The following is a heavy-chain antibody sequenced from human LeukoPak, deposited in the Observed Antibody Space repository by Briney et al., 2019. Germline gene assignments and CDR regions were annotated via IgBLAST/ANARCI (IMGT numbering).Heavy chain of an antibody. Sequence: GGSLRLSCAASGFTFGDYNMNWVRQAPGKGLEWVSYITDSGNTIHYADSVKGRFTISRDNAKSSLYLQMNSLRAEDTAVYYCARSIGLTGGGVDVWGQGTTVTVSS. CDR3: ARSIGLTGGGVDV. CDR1: GFTFGDYN. J-gene: IGHJ6*02. V-gene: IGHV3-11*01. D-gene: IGHD3-9*01. CDR2: ITDSGNTI.